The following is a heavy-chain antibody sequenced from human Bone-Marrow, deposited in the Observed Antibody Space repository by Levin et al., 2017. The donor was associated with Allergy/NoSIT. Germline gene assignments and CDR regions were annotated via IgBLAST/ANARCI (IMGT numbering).Heavy chain of an antibody. J-gene: IGHJ4*02. D-gene: IGHD3-16*02. CDR3: AKDPVWGSYRSQYFDY. V-gene: IGHV3-23*01. Sequence: GGSLRLSCAASGFTFSSYAMSWVRQAPGKGLEWVSAISGSGGSTYYADSVKGRFTISRDNSKNTLYLQMNSLRAEDTAVYYCAKDPVWGSYRSQYFDYWGQGTLVTVSS. CDR1: GFTFSSYA. CDR2: ISGSGGST.